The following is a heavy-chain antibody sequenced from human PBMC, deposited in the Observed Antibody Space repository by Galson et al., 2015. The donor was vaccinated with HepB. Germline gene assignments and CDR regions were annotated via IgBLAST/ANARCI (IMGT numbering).Heavy chain of an antibody. CDR1: GFTFDDYA. J-gene: IGHJ6*02. V-gene: IGHV3-9*01. CDR2: ISWKSSNI. D-gene: IGHD3-22*01. CDR3: AKDHYYDSSGYLGYYGMDV. Sequence: SLRLSCAASGFTFDDYAMHWVRQAPGKGLEWVSGISWKSSNIGYADFVKGRFTISRDNAKKSLYLQMNSLRAEDTALYYCAKDHYYDSSGYLGYYGMDVWGQGTTVTVSS.